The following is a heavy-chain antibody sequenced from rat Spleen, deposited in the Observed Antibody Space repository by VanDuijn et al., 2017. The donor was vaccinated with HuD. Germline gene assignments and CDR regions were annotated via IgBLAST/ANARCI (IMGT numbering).Heavy chain of an antibody. CDR3: TLNWAL. CDR2: IWGDGTT. CDR1: GFSLRGFG. J-gene: IGHJ2*01. Sequence: QVQLKESGPGLVQPSQTLSLTCTVSGFSLRGFGVSWVRQPPGQGLEWVGGIWGDGTTDYSSALKSRLSISRDTSKSQVFLKMNSLQTDDTAIYFCTLNWALWGQGVMVTVSS. V-gene: IGHV2-1*01. D-gene: IGHD5-1*01.